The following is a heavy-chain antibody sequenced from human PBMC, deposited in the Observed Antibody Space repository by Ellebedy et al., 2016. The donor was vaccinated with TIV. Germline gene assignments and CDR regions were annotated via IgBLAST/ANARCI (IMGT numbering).Heavy chain of an antibody. CDR3: ARGGRKTSYFWQY. J-gene: IGHJ4*02. CDR1: GLVFSDYC. Sequence: PGGSLRLSCAASGLVFSDYCMTWLRVSPGKGPEWVAIIASDGIEKSYADSVKGRFTVSRDNTENSMYLQMNSLRADDTGVYYCARGGRKTSYFWQYWGQGTPLTVSP. CDR2: IASDGIEK. V-gene: IGHV3-7*03. D-gene: IGHD1-14*01.